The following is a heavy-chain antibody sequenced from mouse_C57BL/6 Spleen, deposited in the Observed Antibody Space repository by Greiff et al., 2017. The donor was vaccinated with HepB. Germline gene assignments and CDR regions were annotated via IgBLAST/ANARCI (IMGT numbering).Heavy chain of an antibody. V-gene: IGHV1-69*01. Sequence: QVQLQQSGAELVMPGASVKLSCKASGYTFTSYWMHWVKQRPGQGLEWIGEIDPSDSYTNYNQKFKGKSTLTVDKSSSTAYMQLSSLTSEDSAVYYCARYGTPYAMDYWGQGTSVTVSS. D-gene: IGHD1-1*01. J-gene: IGHJ4*01. CDR2: IDPSDSYT. CDR1: GYTFTSYW. CDR3: ARYGTPYAMDY.